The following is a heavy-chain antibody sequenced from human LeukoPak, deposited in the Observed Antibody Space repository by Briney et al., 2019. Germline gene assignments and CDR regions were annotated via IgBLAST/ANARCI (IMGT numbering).Heavy chain of an antibody. D-gene: IGHD2-15*01. CDR1: GGSISSSSYY. CDR3: ARGTVGYCSGGSCQGWFDP. V-gene: IGHV4-39*07. J-gene: IGHJ5*02. Sequence: SETLSLTCTVSGGSISSSSYYWGWIRQPPGKGLEWIGSIYYSGSTYYNPSLKSRVTISVDTSKNQVSLKLSSVTAADTAVYYCARGTVGYCSGGSCQGWFDPWGQGTLVTVSS. CDR2: IYYSGST.